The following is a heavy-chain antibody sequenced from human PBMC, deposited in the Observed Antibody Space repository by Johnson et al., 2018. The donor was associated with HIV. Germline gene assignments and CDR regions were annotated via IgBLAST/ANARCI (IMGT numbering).Heavy chain of an antibody. D-gene: IGHD6-13*01. Sequence: VQLVESGGGLVQPGGSLRLSCAASGFTFSSYAMSWVRQAPGKGLEWVANIKQDGSEKYYVDSVKGRFTISRDNAKNSLYLQMNSLRAEDTAVYYCASLSSSLFGAFDIWGQGTMVTVSS. V-gene: IGHV3-7*01. CDR2: IKQDGSEK. CDR1: GFTFSSYA. CDR3: ASLSSSLFGAFDI. J-gene: IGHJ3*02.